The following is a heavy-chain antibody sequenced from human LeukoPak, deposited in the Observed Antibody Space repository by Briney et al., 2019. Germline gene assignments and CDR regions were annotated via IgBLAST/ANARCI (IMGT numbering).Heavy chain of an antibody. V-gene: IGHV4-31*03. CDR1: GGSISSGDYY. Sequence: PSETLSLTCSVFGGSISSGDYYWSWIRQHPGKGLAWIGYIYYTGSTYYNPSLKSRLTISVDTSKNQFSLNLISVTAADTAVYYCARALNPLTGTYYFDYWGRGTLVTVSS. CDR2: IYYTGST. D-gene: IGHD4/OR15-4a*01. CDR3: ARALNPLTGTYYFDY. J-gene: IGHJ4*02.